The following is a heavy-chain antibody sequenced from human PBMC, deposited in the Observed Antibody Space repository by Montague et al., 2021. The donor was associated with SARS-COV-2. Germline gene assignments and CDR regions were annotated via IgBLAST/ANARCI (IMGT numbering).Heavy chain of an antibody. CDR2: INHSGST. CDR3: ARDPGGAYGMDV. D-gene: IGHD3-10*01. J-gene: IGHJ6*02. V-gene: IGHV4-34*01. Sequence: SETLSLTCAVYGGSFSGYYWSWIRQPPGKGLEWIGEINHSGSTNYNPSLKSRVTISVDTSKNQFSLKLSSVTAADTAVYYCARDPGGAYGMDVWGQGTTVTVPS. CDR1: GGSFSGYY.